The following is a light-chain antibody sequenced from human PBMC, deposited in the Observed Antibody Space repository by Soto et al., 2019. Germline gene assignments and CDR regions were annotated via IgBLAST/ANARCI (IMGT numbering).Light chain of an antibody. CDR3: QTWGTGTHVE. V-gene: IGLV4-69*01. J-gene: IGLJ2*01. CDR2: LNSDGSH. Sequence: QPVLTQSPSASASLGASVKLTCTLSSGHSNYAIAWHQQQPEKGPRYLMKLNSDGSHSKGDGIPDRFSGSSSGAERYLTISSLQSEDEADYYCQTWGTGTHVEFGGGTKVTVL. CDR1: SGHSNYA.